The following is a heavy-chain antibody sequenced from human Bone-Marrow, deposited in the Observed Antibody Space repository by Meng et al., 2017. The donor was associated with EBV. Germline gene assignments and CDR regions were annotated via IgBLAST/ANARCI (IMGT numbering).Heavy chain of an antibody. CDR3: ARGGSRALPTPFDF. Sequence: AHVGLSGHEVQRPGSWVKVPCKSHGEHFSSYADSWVRQAPGQRLEWMGAIILNFENPNFARKFHDRATLNANNSTNTVYMELSSLTSDDTDVYYFARGGSRALPTPFDFWGQGTLVTVSS. J-gene: IGHJ4*02. V-gene: IGHV1-69*06. CDR2: IILNFENP. CDR1: GEHFSSYA. D-gene: IGHD5-24*01.